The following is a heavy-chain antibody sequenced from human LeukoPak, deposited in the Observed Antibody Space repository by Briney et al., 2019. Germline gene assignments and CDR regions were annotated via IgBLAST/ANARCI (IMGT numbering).Heavy chain of an antibody. J-gene: IGHJ4*02. CDR2: ISSSGSII. Sequence: GGSLRLCCAASGFTFSDYYMSWIRQAPGKGLEWVSYISSSGSIIYYADSVKGRFTISRDNAKNSLYLQMNSLRAEDTAVYYCARDPIEVPAAIRPYYFDYWGQGTLVTVSS. CDR1: GFTFSDYY. V-gene: IGHV3-11*01. CDR3: ARDPIEVPAAIRPYYFDY. D-gene: IGHD2-2*02.